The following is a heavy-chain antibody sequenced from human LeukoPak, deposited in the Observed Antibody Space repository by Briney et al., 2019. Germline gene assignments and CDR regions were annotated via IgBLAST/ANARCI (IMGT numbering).Heavy chain of an antibody. Sequence: GGSLRLSCVASGFKFKSYWMHWVRQAPGKGLVWISRINGDGSKTDYADSVKGRFVTSRDNAKDTLYLQMDSLTAEDTAVHFCTRGMLDYYDSSGFSSTDYWGQGTLVTVSS. CDR3: TRGMLDYYDSSGFSSTDY. CDR1: GFKFKSYW. CDR2: INGDGSKT. V-gene: IGHV3-74*01. D-gene: IGHD3-22*01. J-gene: IGHJ4*02.